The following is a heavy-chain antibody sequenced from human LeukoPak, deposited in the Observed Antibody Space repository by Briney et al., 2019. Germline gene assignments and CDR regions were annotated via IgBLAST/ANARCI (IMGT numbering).Heavy chain of an antibody. CDR2: IYSDESST. CDR3: ARETRARYCSGGSCSGNWFDP. J-gene: IGHJ5*02. D-gene: IGHD2-15*01. CDR1: GFTFSSYG. Sequence: GGSLRLSCAASGFTFSSYGIHWVRQAPGKGLVWVSRIYSDESSTTYADSVKGRFTISRDNAKNTLYLQMNSLRAEDTAVYYCARETRARYCSGGSCSGNWFDPWGQGTLVTVSS. V-gene: IGHV3-74*01.